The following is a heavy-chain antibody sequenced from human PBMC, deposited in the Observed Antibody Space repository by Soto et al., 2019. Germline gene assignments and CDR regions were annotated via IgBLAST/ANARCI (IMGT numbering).Heavy chain of an antibody. CDR3: ARDHMEWELQIFDY. CDR1: EFNFSYYD. V-gene: IGHV3-11*01. J-gene: IGHJ4*02. Sequence: GGSLSLSCGSSEFNFSYYDRILLRQAQGKGLEWVSYISSSGSTIYYADSVKGRFTISRDNAKNSLYLQMNSLRAEDTAVYYCARDHMEWELQIFDYCGQGTLVTVSS. CDR2: ISSSGSTI. D-gene: IGHD1-26*01.